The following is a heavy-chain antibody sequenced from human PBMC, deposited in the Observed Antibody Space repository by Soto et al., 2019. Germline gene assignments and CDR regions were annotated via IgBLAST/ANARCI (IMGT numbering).Heavy chain of an antibody. D-gene: IGHD6-13*01. CDR2: NL. V-gene: IGHV2-5*01. CDR1: CCSLNRKETT. CDR3: TMRQDSSTGTIC. J-gene: IGHJ1*01. Sequence: TLRQPCTVPCCSLNRKETTVGWIRQPPGKAPEWLALNLQYSPSLQSRLTFTKETSKNQVFLTMTNMDPVDTVTYYCTMRQDSSTGTICWRQGTRVNVSS.